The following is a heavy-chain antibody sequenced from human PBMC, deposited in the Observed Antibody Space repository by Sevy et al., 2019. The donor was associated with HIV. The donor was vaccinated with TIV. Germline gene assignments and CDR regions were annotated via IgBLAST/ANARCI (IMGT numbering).Heavy chain of an antibody. CDR2: IIGSGGST. J-gene: IGHJ4*02. CDR1: GFTFSSYA. V-gene: IGHV3-23*01. D-gene: IGHD6-19*01. CDR3: ANCGERIRWEYSSGNFDY. Sequence: GGSLRLSCAASGFTFSSYAMSWVRQAPGKGLEWVSAIIGSGGSTYYADSVKGRFTISRDNSKNTLYLQMNSLRAEDTAVYDCANCGERIRWEYSSGNFDYWGQGTMVTVSS.